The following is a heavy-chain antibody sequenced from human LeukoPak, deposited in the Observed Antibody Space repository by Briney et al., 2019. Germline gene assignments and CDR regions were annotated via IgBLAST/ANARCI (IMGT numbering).Heavy chain of an antibody. CDR3: AKDRGGCYAGYYFDY. Sequence: GGSLRLSCAASGFTFSSYAMSWVRQAPGKGLEWVSAISGSGGSTYYADSVKGRFTISRDNSKNTLYLQMNSLRAEDTAVYYCAKDRGGCYAGYYFDYWGQGTLVTVSS. V-gene: IGHV3-23*01. J-gene: IGHJ4*02. CDR1: GFTFSSYA. D-gene: IGHD4/OR15-4a*01. CDR2: ISGSGGST.